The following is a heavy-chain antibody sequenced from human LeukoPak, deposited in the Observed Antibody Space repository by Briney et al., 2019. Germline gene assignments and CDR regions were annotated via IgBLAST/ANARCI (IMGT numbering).Heavy chain of an antibody. Sequence: GGSLRLSCAASGFTFSGYPIHWVRQAPGKGPMWVSRICPDGTVTNYADSVKARFIISRDNARNTVYLQMNSLRVEDTAVYYCVRDFRSADYWGQGTLVTVSS. J-gene: IGHJ4*02. CDR3: VRDFRSADY. CDR2: ICPDGTVT. CDR1: GFTFSGYP. V-gene: IGHV3-74*01.